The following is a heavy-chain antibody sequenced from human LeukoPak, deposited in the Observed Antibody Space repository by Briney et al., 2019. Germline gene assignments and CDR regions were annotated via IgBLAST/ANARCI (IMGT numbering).Heavy chain of an antibody. CDR3: ARAGDKWLVKALADAFAI. CDR2: IWYDGSNK. CDR1: GFTFSSYG. V-gene: IGHV3-33*01. D-gene: IGHD6-19*01. Sequence: GRSLRLSCAASGFTFSSYGMHWVRQAPGKGLEWVAVIWYDGSNKYYADSVKGRFTISRDNSKNTLYLQMNSLRAEDTAVYYCARAGDKWLVKALADAFAIWGQGTMVTVSS. J-gene: IGHJ3*02.